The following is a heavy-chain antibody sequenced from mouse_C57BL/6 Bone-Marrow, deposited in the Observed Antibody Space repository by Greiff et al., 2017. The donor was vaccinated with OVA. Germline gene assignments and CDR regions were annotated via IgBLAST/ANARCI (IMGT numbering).Heavy chain of an antibody. CDR3: ARDASTGRDWYFDV. CDR2: SRNKANDYTT. V-gene: IGHV7-1*01. J-gene: IGHJ1*03. Sequence: EVKLVESGGGLVQSGRSLRLSCATSGFTFSDFYMEWVRQAPGKGLEWIAASRNKANDYTTEYSASVKGRFIVSRDTSQSILYLQMNALRAEDTAIYYCARDASTGRDWYFDVWGTGTTVTVSS. CDR1: GFTFSDFY. D-gene: IGHD4-1*02.